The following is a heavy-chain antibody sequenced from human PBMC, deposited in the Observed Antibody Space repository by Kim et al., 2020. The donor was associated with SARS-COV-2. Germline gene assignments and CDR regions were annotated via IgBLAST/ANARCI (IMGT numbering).Heavy chain of an antibody. V-gene: IGHV1-69*13. CDR1: GGTFSSYA. CDR2: IIPIFGTA. CDR3: AGRSTGYRNAFDI. Sequence: SVKVSCKASGGTFSSYAISWVRQAPGQGLEWMGGIIPIFGTANYAQKFQGRVTITADESTSTAYMELSSLRSEDTAVYYCAGRSTGYRNAFDIWGQGTMVTVSS. J-gene: IGHJ3*02. D-gene: IGHD5-12*01.